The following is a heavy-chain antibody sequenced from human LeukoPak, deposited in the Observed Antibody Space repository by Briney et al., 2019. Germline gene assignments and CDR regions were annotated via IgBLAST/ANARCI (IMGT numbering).Heavy chain of an antibody. CDR2: INSDGSAT. D-gene: IGHD3-16*02. CDR1: GFTFGSPW. V-gene: IGHV3-74*01. J-gene: IGHJ4*02. Sequence: GGSLRLSCAASGFTFGSPWMHWVRQAPGKGLVWVSRINSDGSATAYADSVKGRFTISRDNAENTLYLQMNSLRAEATAVYYCARGTAGYHSSYFDYWGQGTLVTVSP. CDR3: ARGTAGYHSSYFDY.